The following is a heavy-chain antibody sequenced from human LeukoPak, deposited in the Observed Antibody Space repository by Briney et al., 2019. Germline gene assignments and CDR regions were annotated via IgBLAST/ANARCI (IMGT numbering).Heavy chain of an antibody. Sequence: SVNVSCKASGGTFSSYAISWVRQAPGQGLEWMGGIIPIFGTANYAQKFQGRVTITTDESTSTAYMELSSLRSEDTAVYYCASSGTYYYYMDVWGKGTTVTVSS. V-gene: IGHV1-69*05. D-gene: IGHD6-25*01. CDR1: GGTFSSYA. CDR3: ASSGTYYYYMDV. CDR2: IIPIFGTA. J-gene: IGHJ6*03.